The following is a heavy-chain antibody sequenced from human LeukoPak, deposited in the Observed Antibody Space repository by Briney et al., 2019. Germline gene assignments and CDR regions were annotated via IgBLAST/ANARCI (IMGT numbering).Heavy chain of an antibody. CDR1: GFSFRRFW. V-gene: IGHV3-7*01. Sequence: GGSLRLSCAGSGFSFRRFWMTWVRRAPGRGLEWVANINGDGDGKRYADSVKDRFTISRDNARSLVFLQIHSLRDEDTALYYCARDSSPDSATTYYDALDMWGQGTMVTVSS. J-gene: IGHJ3*02. CDR2: INGDGDGK. D-gene: IGHD1-1*01. CDR3: ARDSSPDSATTYYDALDM.